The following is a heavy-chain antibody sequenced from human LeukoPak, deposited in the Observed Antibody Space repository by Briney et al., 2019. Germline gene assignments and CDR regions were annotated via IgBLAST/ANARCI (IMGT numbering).Heavy chain of an antibody. D-gene: IGHD3-3*01. V-gene: IGHV3-48*03. CDR1: GFTFSSYE. CDR2: ISSSGSTT. Sequence: PGGSLRLSCAASGFTFSSYEMNWVRQAPGKGLEWVSYISSSGSTTYYADSVKGRFTISRDNAKNSLYLQMNSLRAEDTAVYYCARPAVFGVVIAPDYYGMDVWGQGTTVTVSS. J-gene: IGHJ6*02. CDR3: ARPAVFGVVIAPDYYGMDV.